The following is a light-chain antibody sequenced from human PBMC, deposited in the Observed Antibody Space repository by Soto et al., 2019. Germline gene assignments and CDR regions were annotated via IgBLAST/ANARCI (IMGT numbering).Light chain of an antibody. CDR1: QSVSSY. CDR2: DAS. J-gene: IGKJ4*01. Sequence: IMLTQSPATLSLTTGERATLSCRASQSVSSYLAWYQQKPGQAPRLLIYDASNRATGIPARFSGSGSGTDFTLTISSLEPEDFAVYYCQQRSNWPLTFGGGTKVDIK. V-gene: IGKV3-11*01. CDR3: QQRSNWPLT.